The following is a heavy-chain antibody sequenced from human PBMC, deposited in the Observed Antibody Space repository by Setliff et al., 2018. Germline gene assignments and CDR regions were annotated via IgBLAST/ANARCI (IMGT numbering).Heavy chain of an antibody. Sequence: GGSLRLSCAASGFAFGDYFMSWIREAPGKGLEWISYISSDGITIHYADSVKGRFTVTRDNAKNSLYLQMDSLKVEDTAVYYCGSLTDGQHWGQGALVTVSS. CDR2: ISSDGITI. CDR3: GSLTDGQH. CDR1: GFAFGDYF. V-gene: IGHV3-11*04. J-gene: IGHJ1*01. D-gene: IGHD3-9*01.